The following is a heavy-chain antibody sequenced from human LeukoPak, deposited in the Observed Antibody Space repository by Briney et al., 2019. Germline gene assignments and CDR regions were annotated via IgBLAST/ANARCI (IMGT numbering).Heavy chain of an antibody. V-gene: IGHV3-66*01. Sequence: GGSLRLSCESSGVTVTDNYWHWVRQRPGEGPEWISILYADGKTLYAGAVKGRFTFSRDSSKNTLTLQMNSLRVEDTAIYYCTYGDYPLTYWGQGALVTVTS. CDR1: GVTVTDNY. D-gene: IGHD4-17*01. CDR2: LYADGKT. CDR3: TYGDYPLTY. J-gene: IGHJ4*02.